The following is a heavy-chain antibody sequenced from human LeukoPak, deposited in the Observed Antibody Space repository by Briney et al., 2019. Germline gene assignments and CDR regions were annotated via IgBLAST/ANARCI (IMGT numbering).Heavy chain of an antibody. CDR3: ARLNRSGWYVDY. D-gene: IGHD6-19*01. J-gene: IGHJ4*01. CDR1: GGSVSSSGHY. CDR2: IFYTGST. Sequence: PETLSLTCTVSGGSVSSSGHYWGWVRQPPGQGLEWIATIFYTGSTFYNPSLKSRVTISVDRSKNQFSLKLSSVTAADTAVYYCARLNRSGWYVDYWGQGTLVTVSS. V-gene: IGHV4-39*01.